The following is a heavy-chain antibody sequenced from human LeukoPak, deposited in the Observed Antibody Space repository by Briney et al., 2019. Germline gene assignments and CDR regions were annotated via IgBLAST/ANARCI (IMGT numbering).Heavy chain of an antibody. CDR1: GGTFSSYA. Sequence: VASVKVSCKASGGTFSSYAISWVRQAPGQGLEWMGGIIPIFGTANYAQKFQGRVTITTDESTSTAYMELSSLRSEDTAVYYSARGPEEFHYYYMDVWGKGTTVTVSS. CDR2: IIPIFGTA. V-gene: IGHV1-69*05. CDR3: ARGPEEFHYYYMDV. D-gene: IGHD3-10*01. J-gene: IGHJ6*03.